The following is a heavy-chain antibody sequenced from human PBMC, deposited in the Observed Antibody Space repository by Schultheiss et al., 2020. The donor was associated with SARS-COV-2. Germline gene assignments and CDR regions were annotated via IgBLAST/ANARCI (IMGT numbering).Heavy chain of an antibody. CDR3: AGRGRVRFSPFDP. CDR1: GFTFSSYW. J-gene: IGHJ5*02. V-gene: IGHV3-52*01. CDR2: IKCDGSEK. Sequence: GESLKISCAASGFTFSSYWMHWVCQAPEKGLEWVADIKCDGSEKYYVDSVKGRLTISRDNAKNTLYLQMNSLRAEDTAVYYCAGRGRVRFSPFDPWGQGTLVTVSS. D-gene: IGHD3-3*01.